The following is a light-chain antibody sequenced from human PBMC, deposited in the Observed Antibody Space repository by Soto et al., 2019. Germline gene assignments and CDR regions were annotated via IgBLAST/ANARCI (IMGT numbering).Light chain of an antibody. CDR3: QQRSNWWT. CDR1: QSVSSY. CDR2: GAS. V-gene: IGKV3-11*01. Sequence: EIVLTQSPATLSLSPGERATLSCRTSQSVSSYLAWYHQKPGQAPRLLIYGASSRATGIPARFSGSGSGTDFTLTISSLEPEDFAVYYCQQRSNWWTFGQGTKVEIK. J-gene: IGKJ1*01.